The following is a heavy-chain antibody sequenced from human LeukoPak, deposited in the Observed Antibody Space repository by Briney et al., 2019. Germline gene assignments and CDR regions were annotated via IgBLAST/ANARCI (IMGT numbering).Heavy chain of an antibody. Sequence: ASVKVSCKASGYTFTSYGISWVRQAPGQGLEWMGWISAYNGNTNYAQKLQGRVTMTTDTSTSTAYMELRSLRSDDTAVYYCARVGYSSGWYRGYYYYYMDVWGKGTTVTVSS. CDR2: ISAYNGNT. CDR3: ARVGYSSGWYRGYYYYYMDV. V-gene: IGHV1-18*01. J-gene: IGHJ6*03. CDR1: GYTFTSYG. D-gene: IGHD6-19*01.